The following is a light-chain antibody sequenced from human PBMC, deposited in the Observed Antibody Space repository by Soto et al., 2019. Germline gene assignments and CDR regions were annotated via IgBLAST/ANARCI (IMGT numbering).Light chain of an antibody. V-gene: IGKV2-30*01. J-gene: IGKJ1*01. CDR2: QVS. CDR1: QSPVYSDGITY. Sequence: VVMTQSPLSLPVTLGQPASISCKSSQSPVYSDGITYLNWFHQRPGQSPRRLIYQVSNRDSGVPDRFSGSGSGTDFTLKISRVEAEDVGFYYCMQGAHWPWTFGQGTKVEIK. CDR3: MQGAHWPWT.